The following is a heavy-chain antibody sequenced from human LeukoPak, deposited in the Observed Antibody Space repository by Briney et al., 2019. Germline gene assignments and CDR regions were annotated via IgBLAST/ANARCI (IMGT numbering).Heavy chain of an antibody. CDR2: IIPIFGTA. D-gene: IGHD6-25*01. CDR1: GGTFSSYA. J-gene: IGHJ4*02. Sequence: SVKVSCKASGGTFSSYAISWVRQAPGQGLEWMGGIIPIFGTANYAQKFQGRVTITADESTSTAYMELSSLRSEDTAVYYCAREYSSAPYYFDYWGQGTLVTVSS. V-gene: IGHV1-69*13. CDR3: AREYSSAPYYFDY.